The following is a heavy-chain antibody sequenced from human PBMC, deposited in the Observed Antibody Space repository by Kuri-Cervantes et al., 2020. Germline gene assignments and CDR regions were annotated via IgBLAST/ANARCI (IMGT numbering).Heavy chain of an antibody. CDR3: ARENGSGSYYNWFDP. D-gene: IGHD3-10*01. Sequence: SETLSLTCAVSGGSISSGGYSWSWIRQPPGKGLEWIGYIYHSGGTNYNPSPKSRVTISVDKSKNQFSLKLSSATAADTAVYYCARENGSGSYYNWFDPWGQGTLVTVSS. J-gene: IGHJ5*02. V-gene: IGHV4-30-2*01. CDR2: IYHSGGT. CDR1: GGSISSGGYS.